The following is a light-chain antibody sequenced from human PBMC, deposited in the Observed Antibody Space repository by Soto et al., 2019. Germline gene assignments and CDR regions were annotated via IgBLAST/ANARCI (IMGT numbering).Light chain of an antibody. CDR3: GSWDSSLSAYV. CDR1: SSNIGGNS. V-gene: IGLV1-51*01. CDR2: DDN. J-gene: IGLJ1*01. Sequence: QSALTQPASVSGSLGQSITISCSGSSSNIGGNSVSWYQQLPGTAPKLLIYDDNKRPSGIPDRFSGSKSGTSATLGITGFQTGDEADYYCGSWDSSLSAYVFGTGTKVTVL.